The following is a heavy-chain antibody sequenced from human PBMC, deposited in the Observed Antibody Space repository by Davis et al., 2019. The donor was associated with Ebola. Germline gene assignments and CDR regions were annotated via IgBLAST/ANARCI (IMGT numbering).Heavy chain of an antibody. J-gene: IGHJ2*01. D-gene: IGHD6-19*01. CDR2: ISSSGSTI. CDR3: ARDPTSSGWYTGDWYFDL. Sequence: GGSLRLSCAASGFTFSSYEMNWVRQAPGKGLEWVSYISSSGSTIYYADSVKGRFTISRDNAKNSLYLQMNSLRAEDTAVYYCARDPTSSGWYTGDWYFDLWGRGTLVTVSS. V-gene: IGHV3-48*03. CDR1: GFTFSSYE.